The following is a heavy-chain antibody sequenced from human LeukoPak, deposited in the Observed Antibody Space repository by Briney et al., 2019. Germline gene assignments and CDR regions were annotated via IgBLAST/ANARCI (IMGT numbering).Heavy chain of an antibody. CDR3: ARHSSYVSPVRY. CDR2: IFYSGST. D-gene: IGHD3-10*02. V-gene: IGHV4-39*01. Sequence: SETLSLTCTDSGGSISNSSYYWGWIRQPPGKGLEWIGSIFYSGSTYYNPSLKSRVTISVDTSKNQFSLKLSSVTAADTAVYFCARHSSYVSPVRYWGQGTLVTVSP. J-gene: IGHJ4*02. CDR1: GGSISNSSYY.